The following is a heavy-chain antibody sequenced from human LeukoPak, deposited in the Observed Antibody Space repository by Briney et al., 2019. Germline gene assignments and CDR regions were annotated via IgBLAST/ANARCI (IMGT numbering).Heavy chain of an antibody. Sequence: GGSLRLSCAASGFTFTDFYMSWVRQAPGKGLEWVSTISTTADITHYADSVRGRFTISGDNSKKTLYLQMNSLRVDDTAVYYCVKSTRTGTWGDAFDIWGQGTMVTVSS. J-gene: IGHJ3*02. CDR2: ISTTADIT. CDR3: VKSTRTGTWGDAFDI. V-gene: IGHV3-23*01. D-gene: IGHD3-16*01. CDR1: GFTFTDFY.